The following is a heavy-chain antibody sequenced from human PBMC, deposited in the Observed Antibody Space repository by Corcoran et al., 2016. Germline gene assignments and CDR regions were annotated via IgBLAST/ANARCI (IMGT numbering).Heavy chain of an antibody. CDR2: INHSGST. CDR3: ARGRSAPDIVVVVAAPGGWFDP. D-gene: IGHD2-15*01. V-gene: IGHV4-34*01. Sequence: QVQLQQWGAGLLKPSETLSLTCAVYGGSFSGYYWSWIRQPPGKGLEWIGEINHSGSTNYNPSLKSRVTISVDTSKNQFSLKLSSVTAADTAVYYCARGRSAPDIVVVVAAPGGWFDPWGQGTLVTVSS. J-gene: IGHJ5*02. CDR1: GGSFSGYY.